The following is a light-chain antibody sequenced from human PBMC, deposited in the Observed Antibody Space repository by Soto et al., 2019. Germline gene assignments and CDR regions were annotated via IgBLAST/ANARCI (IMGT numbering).Light chain of an antibody. CDR1: QRVTSS. V-gene: IGKV3-15*01. CDR3: QQYNNCPYT. CDR2: GAS. Sequence: EIVMTQSPATLSVSPGERVTLSCRASQRVTSSFACYRQKPGQAPTLLIYGASTRATGIPARFSGSGSGTEFTLTISSRQSEDFAVYYCQQYNNCPYTFGQGPKLEI. J-gene: IGKJ2*01.